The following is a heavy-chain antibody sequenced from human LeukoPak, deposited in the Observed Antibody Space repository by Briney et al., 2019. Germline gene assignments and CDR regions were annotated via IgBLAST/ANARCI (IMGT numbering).Heavy chain of an antibody. Sequence: PSETLSLTCTVSGGSISSYYWSCIRQPPGKGLEWIGYIYYSGSTNYNPSLKSRVTISVDTSKNQFSLKLSSVTAADTAVYYCARRYGNFDYWGQGTLVTVSS. J-gene: IGHJ4*02. D-gene: IGHD4-17*01. CDR3: ARRYGNFDY. CDR1: GGSISSYY. V-gene: IGHV4-59*01. CDR2: IYYSGST.